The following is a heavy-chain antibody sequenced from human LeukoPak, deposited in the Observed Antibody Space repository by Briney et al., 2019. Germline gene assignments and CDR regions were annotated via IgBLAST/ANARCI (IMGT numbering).Heavy chain of an antibody. CDR3: GRHVSSGWDYYNGLDV. V-gene: IGHV4-39*01. J-gene: IGHJ6*02. CDR2: IYYSENT. CDR1: GGSIGSNGFY. Sequence: SETLSLICTVSGGSIGSNGFYWGWIRQPPGKGLEWIGSIYYSENTHYNPSLKSRVTISGDPSKNQVSLTLSSVTAADTAVYYCGRHVSSGWDYYNGLDVWGQGTTVTVSS. D-gene: IGHD3-22*01.